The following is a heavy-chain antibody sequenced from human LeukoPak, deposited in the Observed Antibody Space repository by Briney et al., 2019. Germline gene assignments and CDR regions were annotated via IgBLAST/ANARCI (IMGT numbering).Heavy chain of an antibody. CDR2: VSGSTV. CDR1: GFTFGDHI. CDR3: VRQFAS. Sequence: GGSLGLSCAASGFTFGDHIMNWVRQLPGKRLEWVAYVSGSTVYYADSVKGRFTVSRDNGKSSLYLQMNSLRVEDTALYYCVRQFASWGQGTLVTVSS. J-gene: IGHJ4*02. V-gene: IGHV3-48*01.